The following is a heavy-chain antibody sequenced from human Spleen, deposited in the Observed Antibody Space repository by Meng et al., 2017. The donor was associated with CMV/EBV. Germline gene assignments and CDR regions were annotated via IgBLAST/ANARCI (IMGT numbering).Heavy chain of an antibody. J-gene: IGHJ4*02. CDR1: GLTFDDYG. V-gene: IGHV3-20*04. Sequence: GESLKISCAASGLTFDDYGMSWVRQGPGKGLEWVSVNGWNGGTTGYADSVKGRFTISGDNAKNSLSLQMNSLRAEDTAVYYCARDLAVDYSSRWYGFDYWGQGMLVTVSS. CDR3: ARDLAVDYSSRWYGFDY. CDR2: NGWNGGTT. D-gene: IGHD6-13*01.